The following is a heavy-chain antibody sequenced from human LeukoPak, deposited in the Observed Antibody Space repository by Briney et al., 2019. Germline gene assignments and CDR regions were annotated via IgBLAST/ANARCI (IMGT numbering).Heavy chain of an antibody. J-gene: IGHJ4*02. CDR1: GFTFSSYA. V-gene: IGHV3-23*01. Sequence: GGSLRLTCAASGFTFSSYAMSWVRQAPGKGLEWVSAISGSGGSTYYADSVKGRFTISRDSSKNTLYLQMNSLRAEDTAVYYCARGSGYFLDFDYWGQGTLVTVSS. D-gene: IGHD3-22*01. CDR2: ISGSGGST. CDR3: ARGSGYFLDFDY.